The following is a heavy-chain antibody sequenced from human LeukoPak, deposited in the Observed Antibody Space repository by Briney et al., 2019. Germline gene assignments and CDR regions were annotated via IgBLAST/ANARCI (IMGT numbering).Heavy chain of an antibody. CDR2: ISSSSSTI. Sequence: QAGGSLRLSCAASGFTFSSYSMNCVRQAPAKGLEWVSYISSSSSTIYYADSVKGRFTISRDNAKNSLYLHVNSLRDEDTAVYYCARDTAMGSGSYYFSLDYWGQGTLVTVSS. J-gene: IGHJ4*02. V-gene: IGHV3-48*02. CDR1: GFTFSSYS. D-gene: IGHD3-10*01. CDR3: ARDTAMGSGSYYFSLDY.